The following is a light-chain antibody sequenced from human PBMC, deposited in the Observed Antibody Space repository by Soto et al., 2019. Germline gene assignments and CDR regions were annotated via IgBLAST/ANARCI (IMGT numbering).Light chain of an antibody. J-gene: IGKJ4*01. CDR3: QESYSNPGT. V-gene: IGKV1-39*01. CDR2: VAS. CDR1: QSITRY. Sequence: DIQMTLSPSSLSASVGVRLTITCRASQSITRYLNWYQQRQGKAPKLLIYVASSVQSGVPSRFSGIGARSDFTLTISSRQPEDFATYYCQESYSNPGTFGGGTQVAIQ.